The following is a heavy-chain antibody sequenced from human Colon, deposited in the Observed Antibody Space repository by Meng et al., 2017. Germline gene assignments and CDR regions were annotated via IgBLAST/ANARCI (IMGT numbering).Heavy chain of an antibody. CDR2: MNANSGNK. D-gene: IGHD2-8*01. CDR1: GYTFTSYD. J-gene: IGHJ4*02. CDR3: ARGLYPSTPAQLVD. V-gene: IGHV1-8*01. Sequence: QVHMVQYVAEVKKPGASGKVSCKTSGYTFTSYDINWVRQATGQGLEWIGWMNANSGNKDYAWNFQGRVTLTRDTSTSTAYMELSSLRSEDTAVYYCARGLYPSTPAQLVDWGQGTLVTVSS.